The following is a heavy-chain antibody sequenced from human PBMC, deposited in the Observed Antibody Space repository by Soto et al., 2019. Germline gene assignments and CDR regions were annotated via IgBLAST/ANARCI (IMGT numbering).Heavy chain of an antibody. J-gene: IGHJ4*02. CDR1: GFTFSDCA. Sequence: VHLLESGGGLVQPGGSLRLSCAASGFTFSDCAMSWVRQAPGKGLEWVSTVSGAGGDTYDADSVKGRFTISRDNSRDTLYLQMNSLRAEDTAVYYCAKRGGFAAYYFDSWGQGALVTVSS. D-gene: IGHD3-10*01. CDR3: AKRGGFAAYYFDS. CDR2: VSGAGGDT. V-gene: IGHV3-23*01.